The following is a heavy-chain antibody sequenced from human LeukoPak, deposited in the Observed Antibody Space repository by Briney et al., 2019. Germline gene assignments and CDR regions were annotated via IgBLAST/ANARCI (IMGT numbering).Heavy chain of an antibody. D-gene: IGHD5-12*01. CDR3: ARAGGGYHKGGFDY. Sequence: SETLSLTCTVSGGSISSGTYYWTWIRQPAGKGLEWIGRIYTSGSTNYNPSLNSRVTISVDTSKNQFSLKLRSVTAADTAVYYCARAGGGYHKGGFDYWGQGTLVTVSS. J-gene: IGHJ4*02. CDR1: GGSISSGTYY. V-gene: IGHV4-61*02. CDR2: IYTSGST.